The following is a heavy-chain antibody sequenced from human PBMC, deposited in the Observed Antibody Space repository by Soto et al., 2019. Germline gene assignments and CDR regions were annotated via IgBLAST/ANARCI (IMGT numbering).Heavy chain of an antibody. Sequence: EVQLLESGGGLVQPGGSLRLSCAASGFTFSSYAMSWVRQAPGKGLEWVSAIRGSGGSTYYSDSVKGRFTISRDNSKNTLYLQMNSLRAEDTAVYYCAKPPYGDYSGGYFDYWGQGTLVTVSS. D-gene: IGHD4-17*01. CDR3: AKPPYGDYSGGYFDY. CDR1: GFTFSSYA. CDR2: IRGSGGST. V-gene: IGHV3-23*01. J-gene: IGHJ4*02.